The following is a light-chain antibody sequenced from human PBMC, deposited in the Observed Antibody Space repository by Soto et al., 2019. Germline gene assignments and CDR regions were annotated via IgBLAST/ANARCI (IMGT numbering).Light chain of an antibody. CDR2: EVS. Sequence: QSALTQPPSASGSPGQSVTISCTGTSRDVGGYNYVSWYQQHPGKAPKLMIYEVSRRPSGVPDRFSGSKSGNTASLTVSGLQAEDEADCYCSSYAGSLYVFGTGTKVTVL. V-gene: IGLV2-8*01. CDR1: SRDVGGYNY. J-gene: IGLJ1*01. CDR3: SSYAGSLYV.